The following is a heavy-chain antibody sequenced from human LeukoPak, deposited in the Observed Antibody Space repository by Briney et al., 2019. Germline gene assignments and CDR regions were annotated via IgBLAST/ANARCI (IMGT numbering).Heavy chain of an antibody. CDR3: AREVLIQYRTFNWFDP. J-gene: IGHJ5*02. Sequence: SSETLSLTCTVSGGSISNYYWSWIRQPPGKGLEWIAYINYSGNTNYNPSLKSRVTISVDTPKNQFSLKLTSVTAADTAVYYCAREVLIQYRTFNWFDPWGQGTLVTVSS. V-gene: IGHV4-59*12. CDR1: GGSISNYY. CDR2: INYSGNT. D-gene: IGHD4-11*01.